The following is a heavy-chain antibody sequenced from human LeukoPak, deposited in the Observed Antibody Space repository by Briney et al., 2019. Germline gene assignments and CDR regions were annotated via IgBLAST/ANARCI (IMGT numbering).Heavy chain of an antibody. CDR3: TKGSASGNYRDY. CDR1: GYTFTNFD. V-gene: IGHV1-8*01. J-gene: IGHJ4*02. CDR2: MNPNSGQT. Sequence: ASVKVPCKASGYTFTNFDINWVRQATGQGFEWMGWMNPNSGQTGYAQKFQGRVTMTRDTSINTAYMELSSLTSEDTAVYYCTKGSASGNYRDYWGQGTPVTVSS. D-gene: IGHD3-10*01.